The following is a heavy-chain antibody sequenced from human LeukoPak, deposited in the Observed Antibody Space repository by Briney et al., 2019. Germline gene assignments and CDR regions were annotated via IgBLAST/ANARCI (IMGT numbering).Heavy chain of an antibody. V-gene: IGHV3-23*01. CDR1: GFTFSTSA. Sequence: AGGSLRLSCATSGFTFSTSAMSWVRQAPGKGLAWVSTISGSGGDTYYADSVKGRFTISRDNSKNTLYLQMNSLRAEDTAVFYCAKLFYSSGMYHFDYWGQGTLVTVSS. CDR2: ISGSGGDT. J-gene: IGHJ4*02. CDR3: AKLFYSSGMYHFDY. D-gene: IGHD3-10*01.